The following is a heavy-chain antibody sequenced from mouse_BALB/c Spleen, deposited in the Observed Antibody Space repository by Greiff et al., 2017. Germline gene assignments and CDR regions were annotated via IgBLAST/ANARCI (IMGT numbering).Heavy chain of an antibody. V-gene: IGHV5-17*02. CDR2: ISSGSSTI. Sequence: EVKLVESGGGLVQPGGSRKLSCAASGFPFGGFGMPWVRKAPEKGLEWVAYISSGSSTIYYADTVKGRFTISRDNPKNTLFLQMTSLRSEDTAMYYCARSRDGYCFAYWGQGTLVTVSA. CDR3: ARSRDGYCFAY. CDR1: GFPFGGFG. J-gene: IGHJ3*01. D-gene: IGHD2-3*01.